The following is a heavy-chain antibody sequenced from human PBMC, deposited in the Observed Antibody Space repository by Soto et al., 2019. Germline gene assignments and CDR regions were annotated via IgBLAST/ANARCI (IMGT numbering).Heavy chain of an antibody. CDR1: GFSFRQYA. CDR2: ITATGT. J-gene: IGHJ4*01. V-gene: IGHV3-23*01. D-gene: IGHD2-15*01. Sequence: EVQLLESGGGFVQPGGSLRLSCTASGFSFRQYAMVWVRQAPGQGLEWVSAITATGTPYADSVKGRFTISRDSSKSTLYLDINNLSVEDTAVCFCAKGRVADQWGEGTLFTVSS. CDR3: AKGRVADQ.